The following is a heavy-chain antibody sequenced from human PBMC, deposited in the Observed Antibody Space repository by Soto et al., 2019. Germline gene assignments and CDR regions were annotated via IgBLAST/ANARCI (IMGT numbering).Heavy chain of an antibody. V-gene: IGHV2-70*01. D-gene: IGHD3-9*01. Sequence: SGPTLVNPTQTLTLTCTFSGFSLSTSGMCVSWIRQPPGKALEWLALIDWDDDKYYSTSLKTRLTISKDTSKNQVVLTMTNMDPVDTATYYCARMTVRYFDGWAPGYYYYAMDVWGQGTTVTVSS. J-gene: IGHJ6*02. CDR3: ARMTVRYFDGWAPGYYYYAMDV. CDR2: IDWDDDK. CDR1: GFSLSTSGMC.